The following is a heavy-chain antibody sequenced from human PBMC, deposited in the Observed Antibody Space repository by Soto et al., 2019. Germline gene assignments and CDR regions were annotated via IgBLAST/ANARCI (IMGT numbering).Heavy chain of an antibody. CDR1: GFTFSSYW. V-gene: IGHV3-7*04. CDR2: IKQDGIEK. D-gene: IGHD6-19*01. CDR3: ARVAVAVTAGNWFDP. J-gene: IGHJ5*02. Sequence: EVQLVESGGGLVQPGGSLGLYCAASGFTFSSYWMSWVRQAPGKWLEWVAKIKQDGIEKYYVDSVKGRFTIFRDNANNSLYLQMNSLRAADTAVYYCARVAVAVTAGNWFDPWGQGTLVTVSS.